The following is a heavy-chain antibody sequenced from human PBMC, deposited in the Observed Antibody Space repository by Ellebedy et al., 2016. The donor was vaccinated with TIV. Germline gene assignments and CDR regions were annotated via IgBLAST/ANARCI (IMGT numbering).Heavy chain of an antibody. Sequence: SETLSLXXTVSGGSISSYYWSWIRQPPGKGLEWIGYIYYSGSTNYNPSLKSRVTISVDTSKNQFSLKLSSVTAADTAVYYCARQGVRGVIFDYWGQGTLVTVSS. D-gene: IGHD3-10*01. V-gene: IGHV4-59*01. J-gene: IGHJ4*02. CDR1: GGSISSYY. CDR2: IYYSGST. CDR3: ARQGVRGVIFDY.